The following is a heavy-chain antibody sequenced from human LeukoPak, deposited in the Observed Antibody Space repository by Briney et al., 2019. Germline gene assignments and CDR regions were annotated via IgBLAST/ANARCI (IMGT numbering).Heavy chain of an antibody. Sequence: SVKVSCKASGGTFSSYAISWVRQAPGQGLEWMGGIIPIFGTANYAQKFQGRVMITADKSTSTAYMELSSLRSEDTAVYYCARGLGLGNWEAAWFDPWGQGTLVTVSS. V-gene: IGHV1-69*06. CDR2: IIPIFGTA. CDR3: ARGLGLGNWEAAWFDP. J-gene: IGHJ5*02. D-gene: IGHD7-27*01. CDR1: GGTFSSYA.